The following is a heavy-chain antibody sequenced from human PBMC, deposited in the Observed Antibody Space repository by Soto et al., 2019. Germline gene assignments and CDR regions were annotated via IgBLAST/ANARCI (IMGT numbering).Heavy chain of an antibody. D-gene: IGHD4-17*01. Sequence: EVQLVESGGGLVQPGRSLRLSCTASGFTFDDYAMHWVRQAPGKGLEWVSGISWNSGSIGYADSVKGRFTISRDNAKNSLYLQMNSLRAEDTAVYFCARDSGTVTPGYFDYWGQGTLVTVSS. CDR2: ISWNSGSI. CDR1: GFTFDDYA. J-gene: IGHJ4*02. V-gene: IGHV3-9*01. CDR3: ARDSGTVTPGYFDY.